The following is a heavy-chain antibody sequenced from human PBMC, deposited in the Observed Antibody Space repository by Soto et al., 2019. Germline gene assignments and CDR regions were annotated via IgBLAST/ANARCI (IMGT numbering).Heavy chain of an antibody. D-gene: IGHD4-17*01. CDR1: GFTFSNYG. J-gene: IGHJ6*03. Sequence: GGSLRLSCAASGFTFSNYGMNWVRQAPGKGLEWVSAISGGGTSPHYADSVKGRFTISRDNSKNTLYLQMNSLRADDTALYYCAKTTTVTTQDYYYYYYMDVWGKGTTVTVSS. V-gene: IGHV3-23*01. CDR2: ISGGGTSP. CDR3: AKTTTVTTQDYYYYYYMDV.